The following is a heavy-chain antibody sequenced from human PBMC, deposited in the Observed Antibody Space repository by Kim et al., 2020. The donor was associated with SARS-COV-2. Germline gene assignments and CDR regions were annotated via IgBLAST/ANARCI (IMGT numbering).Heavy chain of an antibody. V-gene: IGHV3-30*18. Sequence: GGSLRLSCAASGFTFSSYGMHWVRQAPVKGLEWVAVISYDGSNKYYADSVKGRFTISRDNSKNTLYLQMNSLRAEDTAVYYCAKDNSEEYYYDSSGYGEGWGQGTLVTVSS. CDR1: GFTFSSYG. CDR3: AKDNSEEYYYDSSGYGEG. CDR2: ISYDGSNK. D-gene: IGHD3-22*01. J-gene: IGHJ4*02.